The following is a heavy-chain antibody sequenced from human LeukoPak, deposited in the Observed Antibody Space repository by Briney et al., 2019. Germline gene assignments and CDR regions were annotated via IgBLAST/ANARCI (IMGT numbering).Heavy chain of an antibody. CDR1: GFTFSSSA. CDR2: ISASGGST. CDR3: AKEVSGSSWQYYYYYYGMDV. Sequence: PGGSLRLSCAASGFTFSSSAMSWVRQVPGKGLEWVSGISASGGSTYYADSVRGRFTISRDNSKNTLYVQMNSLRDEDTAVYYCAKEVSGSSWQYYYYYYGMDVWGQGTTVTVSS. V-gene: IGHV3-23*01. D-gene: IGHD6-13*01. J-gene: IGHJ6*02.